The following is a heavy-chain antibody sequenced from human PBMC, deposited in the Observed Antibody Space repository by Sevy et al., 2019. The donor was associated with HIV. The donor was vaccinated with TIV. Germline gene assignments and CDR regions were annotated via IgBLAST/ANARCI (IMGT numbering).Heavy chain of an antibody. CDR3: ARDVTGSYYVDY. D-gene: IGHD1-26*01. CDR1: GYTFTDYG. Sequence: ASVKVSCKTSGYTFTDYGISWVRQAPGQGLEWMAWINPSDGNTNYAQRLQGRVTMTTDTSTITAYMELWSLRSDDTAVYYCARDVTGSYYVDYWGQGTLVTVSS. V-gene: IGHV1-18*01. J-gene: IGHJ4*02. CDR2: INPSDGNT.